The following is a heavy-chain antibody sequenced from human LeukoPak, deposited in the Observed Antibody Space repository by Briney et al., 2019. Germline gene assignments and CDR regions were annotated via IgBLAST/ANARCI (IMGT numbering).Heavy chain of an antibody. CDR2: ISSSSTI. V-gene: IGHV3-48*01. CDR1: GFTFSSYS. D-gene: IGHD1-14*01. J-gene: IGHJ4*02. Sequence: GGSLRLSCAASGFTFSSYSMNWVRQAPGKGLEWVSYISSSSTIYYADSVKGRFTISRDNAKNSLYLQMNSLRAEDTAVYYCAREYGNYWGQGTLVTVSS. CDR3: AREYGNY.